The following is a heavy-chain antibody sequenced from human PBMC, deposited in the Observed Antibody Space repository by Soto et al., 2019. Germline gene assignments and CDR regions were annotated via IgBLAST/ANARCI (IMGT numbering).Heavy chain of an antibody. D-gene: IGHD3-10*01. V-gene: IGHV1-2*02. Sequence: ASVKVSCKASGYTFTGYYMHWVRQAPGQGLEWMGWINPNSGGTNYAQKFQGRVTVTRDTSISTAYMELSRLRSDDTAVYYCAVLWFGELLEPTDYWGQGTLVTVSS. CDR3: AVLWFGELLEPTDY. CDR2: INPNSGGT. CDR1: GYTFTGYY. J-gene: IGHJ4*02.